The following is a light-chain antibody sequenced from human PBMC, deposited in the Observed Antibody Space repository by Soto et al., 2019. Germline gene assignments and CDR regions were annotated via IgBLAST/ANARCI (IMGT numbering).Light chain of an antibody. J-gene: IGKJ2*01. V-gene: IGKV1-33*01. CDR3: QQYGNLPPYT. CDR2: DAS. Sequence: DIQMTQSPSSLSASVGDRVTIKCQASQDIRNYLNWYQQKPGKAPKLLIDDASNLETGVPSRFSGSRSGTEFTFTIISLQPEEIGTYYCQQYGNLPPYTFGQGSKLEIK. CDR1: QDIRNY.